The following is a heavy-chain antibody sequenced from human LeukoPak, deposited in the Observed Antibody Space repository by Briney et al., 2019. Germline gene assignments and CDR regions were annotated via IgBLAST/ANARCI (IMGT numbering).Heavy chain of an antibody. CDR2: IYSSGST. J-gene: IGHJ4*02. V-gene: IGHV4-59*02. CDR1: GGFVSSYF. Sequence: SETLSFTSTVSGGFVSSYFWCWIRQPPGKGLEWIGYIYSSGSTLYNPSLKSRLTISVDTSKNQVSLNLSSVTAADTAVYYCARHPRDDQSGGFDSWVQGTLVIVSS. D-gene: IGHD5-24*01. CDR3: ARHPRDDQSGGFDS.